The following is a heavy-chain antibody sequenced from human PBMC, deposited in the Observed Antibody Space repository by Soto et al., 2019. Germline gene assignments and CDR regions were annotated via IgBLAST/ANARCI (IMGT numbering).Heavy chain of an antibody. CDR1: GGSISSYY. J-gene: IGHJ4*02. D-gene: IGHD3-10*01. V-gene: IGHV4-59*12. CDR2: IYYSGST. CDR3: ARAPRGVTPFDY. Sequence: PSWTLSLTCTVSGGSISSYYWSWIRQPPGKGLEWIGYIYYSGSTYYNPSLKSRVTISVDTSKNQFSLKLSSVTAADTAVYYCARAPRGVTPFDYWGQGTLVTVSS.